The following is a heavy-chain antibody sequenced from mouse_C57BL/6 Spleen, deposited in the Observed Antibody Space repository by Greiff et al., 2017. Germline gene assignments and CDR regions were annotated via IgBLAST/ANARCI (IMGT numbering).Heavy chain of an antibody. Sequence: ESGPGLVKPSQSLSLTCSVTGYSITSGYYWNWIRQFPGNKLEWMGYISYDGSNNYNPSLKNRISITRDTSKNQFFLKLNSVTTEYTATYYCAGGLRQGFAYWGQGTLVTVSA. CDR3: AGGLRQGFAY. J-gene: IGHJ3*01. D-gene: IGHD2-4*01. V-gene: IGHV3-6*01. CDR1: GYSITSGYY. CDR2: ISYDGSN.